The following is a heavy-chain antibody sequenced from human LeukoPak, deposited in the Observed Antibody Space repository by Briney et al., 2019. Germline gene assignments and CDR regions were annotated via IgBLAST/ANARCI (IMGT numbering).Heavy chain of an antibody. CDR2: ISGDERGT. V-gene: IGHV3-74*01. Sequence: PGGSLRLSCVASGFTFSNHWMHWVRQTPGKGLNWISRISGDERGTNYAGSVKGRFIISRDNAKNTLFLQMDSLRVEDTAVYYFVRDVYQVRSNDYVFDVWGQGTMVTVSS. D-gene: IGHD2-2*02. CDR1: GFTFSNHW. J-gene: IGHJ3*01. CDR3: VRDVYQVRSNDYVFDV.